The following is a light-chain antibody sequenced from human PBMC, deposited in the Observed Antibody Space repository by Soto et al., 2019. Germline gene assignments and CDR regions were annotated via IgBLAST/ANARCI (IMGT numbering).Light chain of an antibody. J-gene: IGLJ2*01. CDR3: QSYDSSLSGYVV. CDR2: GNI. CDR1: SSNIGAGYD. V-gene: IGLV1-40*01. Sequence: QPVLTQPPSVSGAPGRRVTISCTGSSSNIGAGYDVHWYQQVPGTAPKLLIYGNIYRPSGVPDRFSGSTSGTSASLAITGLQAEDEADYYCQSYDSSLSGYVVFGGGTQLTVL.